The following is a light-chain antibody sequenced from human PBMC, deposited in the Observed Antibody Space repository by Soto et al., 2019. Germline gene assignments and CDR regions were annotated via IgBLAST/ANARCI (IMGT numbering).Light chain of an antibody. Sequence: EIVLTQSPDTPSLSPGERAIFSCRTSQSIGSTLAWYQHKPGQAPRLLIYDASKRATGIPARFSGSGSGTDFTLTISSLEPEDFAVYFCQQRSKWPVTFGPGTTVDIK. CDR1: QSIGST. J-gene: IGKJ3*01. CDR3: QQRSKWPVT. CDR2: DAS. V-gene: IGKV3-11*01.